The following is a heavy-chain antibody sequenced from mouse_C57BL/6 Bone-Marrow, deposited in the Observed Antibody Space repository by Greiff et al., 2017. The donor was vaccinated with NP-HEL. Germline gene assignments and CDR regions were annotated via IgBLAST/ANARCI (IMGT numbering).Heavy chain of an antibody. CDR1: GYTFTDYY. D-gene: IGHD3-2*02. Sequence: VQLQQSGPELVKPGASVKISCKASGYTFTDYYINWVKQRPGQGLEWIGWIFHGSGSTYYNETFKGQATLTVDKSSSTAYLLLSSLTSEDAAGDFCARAETAQAPYYVDYWGQGTTLTVSS. V-gene: IGHV1-75*01. CDR2: IFHGSGST. CDR3: ARAETAQAPYYVDY. J-gene: IGHJ2*01.